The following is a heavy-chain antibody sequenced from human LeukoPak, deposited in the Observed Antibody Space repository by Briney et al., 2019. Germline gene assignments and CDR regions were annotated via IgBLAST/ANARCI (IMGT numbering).Heavy chain of an antibody. V-gene: IGHV3-7*05. D-gene: IGHD4-17*01. Sequence: GGSLRLSCATSGFTFSNYWMSWVRQAPGKGLEWVANIKQDGSEKYFVDSVKGRFTISRDNAKNSLYLQMDTLRVEDTAVYYCARGKSYGDSEDYWGQGTLVTVSS. J-gene: IGHJ4*02. CDR2: IKQDGSEK. CDR1: GFTFSNYW. CDR3: ARGKSYGDSEDY.